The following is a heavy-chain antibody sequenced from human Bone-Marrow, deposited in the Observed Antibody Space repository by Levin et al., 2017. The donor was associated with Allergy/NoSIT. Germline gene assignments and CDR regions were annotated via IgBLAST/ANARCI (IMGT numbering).Heavy chain of an antibody. CDR3: ARNFCGGECYLYYSDA. D-gene: IGHD2-21*01. CDR1: GFTFSDHG. CDR2: IWYDGSNK. Sequence: GGSLRLSCAASGFTFSDHGMDWVRQAPGKGLEWLALIWYDGSNKIYADSVKGRFSISRDDSKNTLYLQMDSLRGEDTAVYYCARNFCGGECYLYYSDAWGQGTLVTVSS. J-gene: IGHJ4*02. V-gene: IGHV3-33*01.